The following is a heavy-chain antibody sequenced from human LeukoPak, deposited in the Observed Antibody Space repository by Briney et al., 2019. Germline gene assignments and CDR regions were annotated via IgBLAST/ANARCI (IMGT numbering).Heavy chain of an antibody. CDR3: ARADGYFDRTFPDL. D-gene: IGHD3-9*01. CDR1: GGSISSYY. Sequence: TLETLSLTCSVSGGSISSYYWSWIRQPPGKGLEWIGHIYHSGSTNYNPSLKSRVTILADTSKNQFSLKLGSVTAADTAVYYCARADGYFDRTFPDLWGQGTLVTVSS. J-gene: IGHJ4*02. CDR2: IYHSGST. V-gene: IGHV4-59*01.